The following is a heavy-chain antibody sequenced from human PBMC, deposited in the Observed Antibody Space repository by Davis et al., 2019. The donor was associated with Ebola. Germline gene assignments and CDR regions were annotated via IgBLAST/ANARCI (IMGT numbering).Heavy chain of an antibody. V-gene: IGHV3-23*01. CDR2: ISGSGGST. CDR3: SRDLKQPPPSYYNGMDV. CDR1: GFTFSSYA. J-gene: IGHJ6*02. Sequence: GGSLRLSCAASGFTFSSYAMSWVRQAPGKGLEWVSAISGSGGSTYYADSVKGRFTISRDNSKKTLYLQMNSLRAEDTAVYYCSRDLKQPPPSYYNGMDVWGQGTTVTVSS.